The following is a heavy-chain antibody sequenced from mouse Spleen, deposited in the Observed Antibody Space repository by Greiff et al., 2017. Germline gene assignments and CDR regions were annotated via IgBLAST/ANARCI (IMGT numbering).Heavy chain of an antibody. D-gene: IGHD3-1*01. CDR3: ARFGPAMDY. CDR2: ISYDGSN. J-gene: IGHJ4*01. CDR1: GYSITSGYY. Sequence: EVKLMESGPGLVKPSQSLSLTCSVTGYSITSGYYWNWIRQFPGNKLEWMGYISYDGSNNYNPSLKNRISITRDTSKNQFFLKLNSVTTEDTATYYCARFGPAMDYWGQGTSVTVSS. V-gene: IGHV3-6*01.